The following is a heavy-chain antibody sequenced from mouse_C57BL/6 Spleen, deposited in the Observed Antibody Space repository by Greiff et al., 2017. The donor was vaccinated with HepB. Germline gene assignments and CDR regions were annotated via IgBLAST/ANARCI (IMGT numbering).Heavy chain of an antibody. V-gene: IGHV1-80*01. CDR2: IYPGDGDT. CDR1: GYAFSSYW. Sequence: VQLQQSGAELVKPGASVKISCKASGYAFSSYWMNWVKQRPGKGLEWIGQIYPGDGDTNYNGKFKGKATLTADKSSSTAYMQLSSLTSEDSAVYFCARSRAQAYAMDYWGQGTSVTVSS. D-gene: IGHD3-2*02. CDR3: ARSRAQAYAMDY. J-gene: IGHJ4*01.